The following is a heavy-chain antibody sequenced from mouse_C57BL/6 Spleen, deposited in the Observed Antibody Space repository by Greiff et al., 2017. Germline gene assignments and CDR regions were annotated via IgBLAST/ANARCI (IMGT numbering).Heavy chain of an antibody. J-gene: IGHJ2*01. CDR3: ARSYGSSLDY. CDR1: GYTFTDYN. CDR2: IYPNNGGT. V-gene: IGHV1-22*01. D-gene: IGHD1-1*01. Sequence: EVKLQQSGPELVKPGASVKMSCKASGYTFTDYNMHWVKQSHGKSLEWIGYIYPNNGGTSYNQKFKGKATLTVHKSSSTAYMALRSLTSRDSAVYYCARSYGSSLDYWGQGTTLTVSS.